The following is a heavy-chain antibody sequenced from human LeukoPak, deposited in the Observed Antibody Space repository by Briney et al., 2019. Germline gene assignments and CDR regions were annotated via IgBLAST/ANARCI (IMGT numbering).Heavy chain of an antibody. J-gene: IGHJ5*02. CDR2: INHSGST. D-gene: IGHD2-2*01. CDR3: ARGLIVVVPAAIYWFDP. Sequence: PSETLSLTCAVYGGSFSGYYWSWIRQPPGKGLEWIGKINHSGSTNYNPSLKSRVTISVDTSKNQFSLKLSSVTAADTAVYYCARGLIVVVPAAIYWFDPWGQGTLVTVSS. CDR1: GGSFSGYY. V-gene: IGHV4-34*01.